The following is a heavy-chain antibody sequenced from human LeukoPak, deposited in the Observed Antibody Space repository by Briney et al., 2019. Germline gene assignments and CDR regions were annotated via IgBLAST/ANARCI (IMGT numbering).Heavy chain of an antibody. Sequence: AASVKVSCKASGYTFTSYDINWVRQATGQGLEWMGWVNPNSGNTGYAQKFQGRVTMTRNTSIGTAYMELSSLRSEDTAVYYCAREVATDYYYYYGMDVWGQGTTVTVSS. CDR2: VNPNSGNT. J-gene: IGHJ6*02. V-gene: IGHV1-8*01. CDR3: AREVATDYYYYYGMDV. CDR1: GYTFTSYD. D-gene: IGHD5-12*01.